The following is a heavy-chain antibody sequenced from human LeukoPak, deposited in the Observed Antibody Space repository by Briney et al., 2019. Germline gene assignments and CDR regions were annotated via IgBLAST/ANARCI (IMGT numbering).Heavy chain of an antibody. Sequence: ASVKVSCKASGYTFTGYYMHWVRQAPGQGLEWMGWINPNSGGTNYAQKFQGRVTMTRDTSISTAYMELSRLRSDDTAVYYCARAHIVVVPAARRAWFDPWGQGTLVTVSS. CDR3: ARAHIVVVPAARRAWFDP. V-gene: IGHV1-2*02. CDR1: GYTFTGYY. D-gene: IGHD2-2*01. J-gene: IGHJ5*02. CDR2: INPNSGGT.